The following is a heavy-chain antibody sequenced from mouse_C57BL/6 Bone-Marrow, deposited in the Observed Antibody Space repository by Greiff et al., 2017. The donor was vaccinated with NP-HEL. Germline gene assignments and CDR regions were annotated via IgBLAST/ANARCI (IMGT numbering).Heavy chain of an antibody. J-gene: IGHJ2*01. CDR3: ARDVTAFDY. CDR1: GFTFTDYY. D-gene: IGHD2-12*01. V-gene: IGHV7-3*01. CDR2: IRNKANGYTT. Sequence: EVMLVESGGGLVQPGGSLSLSCAASGFTFTDYYMSWVRQPPGQALEWLGFIRNKANGYTTEYSASVKGRFTISRDNSQSILYLQMNALRAEYSATYYCARDVTAFDYWGQGTTLTVSS.